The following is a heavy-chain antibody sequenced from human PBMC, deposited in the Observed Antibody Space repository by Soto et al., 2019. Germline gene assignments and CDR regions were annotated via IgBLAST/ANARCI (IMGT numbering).Heavy chain of an antibody. CDR3: AKSAGSNAYYPNDY. CDR2: ISGSGIST. V-gene: IGHV3-23*01. CDR1: GFTFSSYA. J-gene: IGHJ4*02. D-gene: IGHD3-16*01. Sequence: LRLSCAASGFTFSSYAMTWVRQAPGKGLEWVSSISGSGISTYYADSVKGRFTISRDNSKNTLYLQMNSLRAEDAAVYYCAKSAGSNAYYPNDYWGQGTQVTVSS.